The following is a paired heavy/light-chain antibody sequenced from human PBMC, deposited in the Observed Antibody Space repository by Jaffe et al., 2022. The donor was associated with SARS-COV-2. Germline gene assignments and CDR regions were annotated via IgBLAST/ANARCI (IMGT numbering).Heavy chain of an antibody. V-gene: IGHV3-23*01. CDR3: ARGRYFQDY. CDR1: GFTFSSYA. CDR2: VTSSGDNT. J-gene: IGHJ4*02. D-gene: IGHD3-9*01. Sequence: EVQLLESGGGLVQPGGSLRLSCVASGFTFSSYAMSWVRQAPGKGLEWVSVVTSSGDNTYNADSVKGRFTISRDNSKNTLFLQMNSLRAEDTAIYYCARGRYFQDYWGQGTLVTVSS.
Light chain of an antibody. J-gene: IGKJ2*01. Sequence: DIQMTQSPSSLSASVGDRVTITCRTSQTINNYLNWLQQKSGKAPKLLIYSASNLQSGVPSRFSGGGSQTDFTLTISSLQPEDFATYYCQQTYSPPYTFGQGTKLEIK. CDR2: SAS. CDR3: QQTYSPPYT. CDR1: QTINNY. V-gene: IGKV1-39*01.